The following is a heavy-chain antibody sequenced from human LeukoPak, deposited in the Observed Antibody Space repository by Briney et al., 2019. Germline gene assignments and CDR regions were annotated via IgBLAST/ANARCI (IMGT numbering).Heavy chain of an antibody. J-gene: IGHJ4*02. Sequence: GGSLRLSCAGSGLTFSNYEMNWVRQAPGKGLEWVSTITGRSDKTYYTDSVKGRFVTSRDNSKDTLYLQMNSLRAEDTALYYCAKGGWLDDLGQGALVTVSS. CDR2: ITGRSDKT. D-gene: IGHD6-19*01. CDR1: GLTFSNYE. CDR3: AKGGWLDD. V-gene: IGHV3-23*01.